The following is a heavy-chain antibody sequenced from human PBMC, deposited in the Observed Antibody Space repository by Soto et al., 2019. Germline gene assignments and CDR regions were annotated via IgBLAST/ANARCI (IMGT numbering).Heavy chain of an antibody. CDR2: IIPIFGTA. D-gene: IGHD4-17*01. J-gene: IGHJ4*02. CDR3: AREYGDSSGFDY. Sequence: ASGKVSCKASGGTFSSYAISGVRQAPGQGLEWMGGIIPIFGTANYAQKFQGRVTITADESTSTAYMELSSLRSEDTAVYYCAREYGDSSGFDYWGQGTLVTVSS. V-gene: IGHV1-69*13. CDR1: GGTFSSYA.